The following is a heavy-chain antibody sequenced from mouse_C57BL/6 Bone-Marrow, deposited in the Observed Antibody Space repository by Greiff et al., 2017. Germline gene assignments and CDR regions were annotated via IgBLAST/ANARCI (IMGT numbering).Heavy chain of an antibody. CDR3: ARHERYYDYEGYFDY. J-gene: IGHJ2*01. CDR2: FYPGSGSI. D-gene: IGHD2-4*01. Sequence: QVQLQQSGAELVKPGASVKLSCKASGYIFTEYTIHWVKQRSGQGLEWIGWFYPGSGSIKYNERFKDKATLTADKSSNTVYMELSRLTSEDSAVYLGARHERYYDYEGYFDYWGQGTTLTVSS. CDR1: GYIFTEYT. V-gene: IGHV1-62-2*01.